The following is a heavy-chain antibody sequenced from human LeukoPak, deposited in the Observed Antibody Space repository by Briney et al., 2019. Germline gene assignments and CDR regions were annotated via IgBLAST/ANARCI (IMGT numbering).Heavy chain of an antibody. CDR3: ARHVDNGGNFYLDH. D-gene: IGHD4-23*01. CDR1: GLIYSRYP. V-gene: IGHV3-23*01. CDR2: ISGGGGST. Sequence: GGPLSLSCGVSGLIYSRYPMSCVRGSRGGGVEWVSDISGGGGSTYYADSVKGRFTISRDNSKNTLYLQMNSLRAEDTAVYYCARHVDNGGNFYLDHWGQGTLVTVSS. J-gene: IGHJ4*02.